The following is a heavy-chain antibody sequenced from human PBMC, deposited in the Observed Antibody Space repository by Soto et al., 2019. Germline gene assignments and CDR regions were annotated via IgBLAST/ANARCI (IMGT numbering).Heavy chain of an antibody. Sequence: QVQLQESGPGLVKPSETLSLTCSVSGGSLTNYYWTWIRQPPGKVLEWVGNIYYTGSTNYSPSLKSRVTFSLDTSKNQFSLNLKSVTAADTAVFYCARRIREGDAFDIWGQGTMVTVSS. V-gene: IGHV4-59*01. J-gene: IGHJ3*02. D-gene: IGHD1-26*01. CDR1: GGSLTNYY. CDR3: ARRIREGDAFDI. CDR2: IYYTGST.